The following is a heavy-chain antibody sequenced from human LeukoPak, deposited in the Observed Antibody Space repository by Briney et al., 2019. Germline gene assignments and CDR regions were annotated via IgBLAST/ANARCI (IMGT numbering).Heavy chain of an antibody. D-gene: IGHD6-19*01. CDR2: IYRNQST. J-gene: IGHJ4*02. Sequence: PSETLSHTCTVSRGSISSYHLSWIRPPAAKGLEGMGRIYRNQSTNYNPSLKRRVAMSAATAKNQISLKLRSVTAADPAAHYCARGGRGKAVDFDSWGQGTLVTVSS. CDR3: ARGGRGKAVDFDS. CDR1: RGSISSYH. V-gene: IGHV4-4*07.